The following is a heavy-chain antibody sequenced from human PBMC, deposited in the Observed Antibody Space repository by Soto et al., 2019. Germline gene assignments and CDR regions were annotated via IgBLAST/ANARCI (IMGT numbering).Heavy chain of an antibody. CDR1: GFTFSSYG. J-gene: IGHJ5*02. V-gene: IGHV3-33*01. CDR2: IWYDGSNK. D-gene: IGHD6-25*01. Sequence: QVQLVESGGGVVQPGRSLRLSSAASGFTFSSYGMHWVRQAPGKGLEWVAVIWYDGSNKYYADSVKGRFTISRDNSKNTLYLQMNSLRAEDTAVYYCARDFASAAAFDPWGQGTLVTVSS. CDR3: ARDFASAAAFDP.